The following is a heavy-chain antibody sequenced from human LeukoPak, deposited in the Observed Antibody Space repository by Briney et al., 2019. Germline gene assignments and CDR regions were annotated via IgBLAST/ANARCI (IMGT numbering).Heavy chain of an antibody. V-gene: IGHV4-59*01. J-gene: IGHJ5*02. CDR2: IYYSGST. D-gene: IGHD6-13*01. CDR3: ARGCSAGTPHNWFDP. Sequence: SETLSLTCTVSGGSISGYYGSWIRQPPGKGLEWIGYIYYSGSTNYNPSLKSRVTISVDTSKNQFSLKLSSVTAADTAVYYCARGCSAGTPHNWFDPWGQGTLVTVSS. CDR1: GGSISGYY.